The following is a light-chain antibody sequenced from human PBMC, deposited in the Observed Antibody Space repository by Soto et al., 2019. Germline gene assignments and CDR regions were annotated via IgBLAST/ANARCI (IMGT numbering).Light chain of an antibody. V-gene: IGKV1-5*03. CDR1: QNINSW. CDR3: QQYSSYSVFT. Sequence: DIQMTQSPSTLSASVGDRVTITCRASQNINSWLAWYQQKPGKAPKLLIYTASKLESGVPSRFSGSGSGTEFTLTISCLQPDDFATYYCQQYSSYSVFTFGQGTRLEIK. CDR2: TAS. J-gene: IGKJ2*01.